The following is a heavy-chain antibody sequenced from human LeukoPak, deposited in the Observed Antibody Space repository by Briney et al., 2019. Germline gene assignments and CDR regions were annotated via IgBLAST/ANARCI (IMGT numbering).Heavy chain of an antibody. D-gene: IGHD3-9*01. V-gene: IGHV4-34*01. CDR2: INHSGST. J-gene: IGHJ4*02. CDR3: ARVSRYFDWLSPTGFDY. CDR1: GGSFSGYY. Sequence: PSETLSLTCAVYGGSFSGYYWGWIRRPPGKGLEWIGEINHSGSTSYNPSLKSRVTISVDTSKNQFSLKLSSVTAADTAVYYCARVSRYFDWLSPTGFDYWGQGTLVTVSS.